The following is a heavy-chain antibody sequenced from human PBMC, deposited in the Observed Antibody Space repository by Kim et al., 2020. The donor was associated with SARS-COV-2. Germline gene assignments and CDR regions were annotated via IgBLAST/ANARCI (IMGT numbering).Heavy chain of an antibody. V-gene: IGHV3-11*06. Sequence: GGSLRLSCAASGFTFSDYYMSWIRQAPGKGLEWVSYISSSSSYTNYADSVKGRFTISRDNAKNSLYLQMNSLRAEDTAVYYCARASAPPGGWSDPWGQGTLITVSS. CDR1: GFTFSDYY. J-gene: IGHJ5*02. D-gene: IGHD6-13*01. CDR2: ISSSSSYT. CDR3: ARASAPPGGWSDP.